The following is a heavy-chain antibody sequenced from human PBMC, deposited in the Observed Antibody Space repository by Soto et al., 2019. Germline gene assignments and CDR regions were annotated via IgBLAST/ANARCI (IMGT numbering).Heavy chain of an antibody. J-gene: IGHJ4*02. CDR2: ISSSSSYI. Sequence: SGGSLRLSCAASGFTFSSYSMNWVRQAPGKGLEWVSSISSSSSYIYYADSVKGRFTISRDNAKNSLYLQMNSLRAEDTAVYYCARDMHDYGDYVSFDYWGQGTLVTVSS. V-gene: IGHV3-21*01. D-gene: IGHD4-17*01. CDR1: GFTFSSYS. CDR3: ARDMHDYGDYVSFDY.